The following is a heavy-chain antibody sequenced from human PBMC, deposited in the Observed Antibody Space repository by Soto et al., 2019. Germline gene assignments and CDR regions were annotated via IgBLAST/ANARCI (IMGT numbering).Heavy chain of an antibody. CDR3: ARAGGLYGDYPNYYYHGMDV. J-gene: IGHJ6*02. CDR2: ISYDRSNK. V-gene: IGHV3-30-3*01. CDR1: GFTFSTYA. D-gene: IGHD4-17*01. Sequence: QVQLVESGGGVVQPGRSLRLSCAASGFTFSTYAMHWVRQAPGKGLEWVAVISYDRSNKYSPYSVRGRFTISRDNSKNTLYLQMNSLTAEDTAVYYCARAGGLYGDYPNYYYHGMDVWGQGTTVTVSS.